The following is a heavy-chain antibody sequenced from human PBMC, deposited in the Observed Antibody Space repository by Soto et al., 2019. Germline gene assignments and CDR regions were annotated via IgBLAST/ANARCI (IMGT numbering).Heavy chain of an antibody. J-gene: IGHJ6*02. D-gene: IGHD6-13*01. V-gene: IGHV1-46*01. CDR3: ARGGYSSTWSNLLDRSGLDV. CDR2: INPRGGST. CDR1: GYTFTRYY. Sequence: ASVKVSCKASGYTFTRYYMHWVRQAPGQGLEWMGIINPRGGSTSYAQKFQGRVTLTRDTSTYTVYMELSGLRSGDTAVYYCARGGYSSTWSNLLDRSGLDVWGQGTTVTVSS.